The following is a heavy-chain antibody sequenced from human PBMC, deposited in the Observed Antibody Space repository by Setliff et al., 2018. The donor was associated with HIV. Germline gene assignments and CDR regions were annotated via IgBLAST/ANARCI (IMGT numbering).Heavy chain of an antibody. CDR2: INHSGST. J-gene: IGHJ5*02. Sequence: PSETLSLTCAVYGGAFSGYYWSWIRQPPGKGLEWIGDINHSGSTNYNPSLKSRVTISVDTSKNQFSLKLSSVTAADTAVYYCATYADRESNRFDPWGQGTLVTVSS. V-gene: IGHV4-34*01. CDR1: GGAFSGYY. CDR3: ATYADRESNRFDP. D-gene: IGHD3-10*01.